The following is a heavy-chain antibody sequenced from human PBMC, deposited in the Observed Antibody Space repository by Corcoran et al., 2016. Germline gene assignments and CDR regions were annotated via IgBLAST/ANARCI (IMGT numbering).Heavy chain of an antibody. CDR1: GGSFSGYY. CDR3: ARASSGSYKY. CDR2: INHSGST. V-gene: IGHV4-34*01. Sequence: QLQQWGAGLLKPSATLSLTCAVYGGSFSGYYWSWIRQPPGKGLEWIGEINHSGSTNYNPSLKSRITISVDTSKNQFSRKLSSVTAADTAGYYCARASSGSYKYWGQGTLVTVSS. J-gene: IGHJ4*02. D-gene: IGHD1-26*01.